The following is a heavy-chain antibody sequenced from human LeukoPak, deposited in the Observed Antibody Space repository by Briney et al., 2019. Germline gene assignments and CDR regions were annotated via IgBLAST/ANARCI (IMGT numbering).Heavy chain of an antibody. CDR2: IIPILGIA. D-gene: IGHD1-7*01. Sequence: ASVKVSCKASGGTFSSYAISWVRQAPGQGLEWMGRIIPILGIANYAQKFQGRVTITADKSTSTAYMELSSLRSEDTAVYYCARDQPLPMYNWNYEDYYYYGMDVWGQGTTVTVSS. CDR3: ARDQPLPMYNWNYEDYYYYGMDV. V-gene: IGHV1-69*04. CDR1: GGTFSSYA. J-gene: IGHJ6*02.